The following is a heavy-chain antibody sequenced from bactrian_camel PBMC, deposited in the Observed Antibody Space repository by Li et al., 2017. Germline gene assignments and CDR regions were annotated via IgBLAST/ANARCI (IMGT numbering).Heavy chain of an antibody. CDR2: INSGGGIP. Sequence: VQLVESGGGLVQPGGSLRLSCAASGFLFRTYDMSWVRQAPGKALAWISGINSGGGIPSYSESVKGRFTISRDNVRNTLYLQMNSLKPEDTAMYYCAVDHYLKTSTTWPFWGAYTYRGQGTQVTVS. CDR3: AVDHYLKTSTTWPFWGAYTY. V-gene: IGHV3S42*01. D-gene: IGHD5*01. J-gene: IGHJ4*01. CDR1: GFLFRTYD.